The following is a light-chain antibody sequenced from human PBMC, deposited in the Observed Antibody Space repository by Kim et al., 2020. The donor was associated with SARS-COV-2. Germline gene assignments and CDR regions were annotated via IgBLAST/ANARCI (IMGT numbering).Light chain of an antibody. CDR3: QKCNDAPWT. J-gene: IGKJ1*01. CDR1: QGISNY. V-gene: IGKV1-27*01. Sequence: AAVGDRVTITCRASQGISNYLAWYQQKPGKVPKLLIYSASALRSGVPSRFSGSGSGSDFTLTITNLQPEDVAVYYCQKCNDAPWTFGHGTKVEIK. CDR2: SAS.